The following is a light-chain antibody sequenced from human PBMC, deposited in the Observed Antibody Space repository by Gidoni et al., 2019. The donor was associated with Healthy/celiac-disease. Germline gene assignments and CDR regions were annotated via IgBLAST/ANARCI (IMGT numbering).Light chain of an antibody. CDR3: QQSYSTPRFT. CDR1: QRISSY. J-gene: IGKJ3*01. CDR2: AAS. V-gene: IGKV1-39*01. Sequence: DIQMTQAPSSLSASVGDRVTITCRASQRISSYLNWYQQKPGKAPKLLIYAASSLQSGVPSRFSGSGSGTDFTLTIRSLQPEDFATYYCQQSYSTPRFTFGPGTKVDIK.